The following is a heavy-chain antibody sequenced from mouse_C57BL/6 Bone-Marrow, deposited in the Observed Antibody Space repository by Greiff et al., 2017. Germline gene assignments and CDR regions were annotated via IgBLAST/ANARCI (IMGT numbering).Heavy chain of an antibody. Sequence: VQLQRSGPELVKPGASVKISCKASGYTFTDNYMNWVKQSHGKSLEWIGDINPNNGGTSYNQKFKGKATLTVDKSSSTAYMELRSLTSEDSAVYYCARLERDYGSSSFDYWGQGTTLTVSS. CDR3: ARLERDYGSSSFDY. J-gene: IGHJ2*01. CDR1: GYTFTDNY. CDR2: INPNNGGT. V-gene: IGHV1-26*01. D-gene: IGHD1-1*01.